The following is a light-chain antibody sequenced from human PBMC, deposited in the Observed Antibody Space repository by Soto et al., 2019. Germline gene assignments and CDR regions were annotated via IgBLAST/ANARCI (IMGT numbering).Light chain of an antibody. CDR2: WAS. V-gene: IGKV4-1*01. CDR1: QSVLYSSNNKNY. J-gene: IGKJ3*01. CDR3: QQSYSSPFT. Sequence: DIVMTQSPDSLAVSLGERATINCKSSQSVLYSSNNKNYLVWFQQKAGQPPKLLINWASTRESGVPDRFSGSGSGTDFTLTISSLQAEDVAVYYCQQSYSSPFTFGPGTKVDIK.